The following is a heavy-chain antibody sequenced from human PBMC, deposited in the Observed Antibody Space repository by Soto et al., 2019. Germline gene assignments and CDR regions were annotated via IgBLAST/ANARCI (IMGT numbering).Heavy chain of an antibody. Sequence: PGGSLRLSCAASGFTFSSYGMHWVRQAPGKGLEWVAVIWYDGSNEYYADSVKGRFTISRDNSKNTLYLQMNSLRAEDTAVYYCARDHEQLGLIGDGMDVWGQGTTVTVSS. CDR2: IWYDGSNE. CDR1: GFTFSSYG. D-gene: IGHD6-6*01. V-gene: IGHV3-33*01. J-gene: IGHJ6*02. CDR3: ARDHEQLGLIGDGMDV.